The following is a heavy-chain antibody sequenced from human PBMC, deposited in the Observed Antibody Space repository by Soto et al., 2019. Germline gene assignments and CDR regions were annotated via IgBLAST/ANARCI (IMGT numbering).Heavy chain of an antibody. J-gene: IGHJ4*02. Sequence: EVQLVESGGGLVQPGGSLRLSCAASGFTFSSYWMHWVRQAPGKGLVWVSRISGDGSSTNYADSVKGRFIISRDNAKNTLYLQMNSLRVEDTAVYYCTRPRYDGSGTPFDHWGQGTLVTVAS. D-gene: IGHD3-22*01. CDR3: TRPRYDGSGTPFDH. CDR1: GFTFSSYW. CDR2: ISGDGSST. V-gene: IGHV3-74*01.